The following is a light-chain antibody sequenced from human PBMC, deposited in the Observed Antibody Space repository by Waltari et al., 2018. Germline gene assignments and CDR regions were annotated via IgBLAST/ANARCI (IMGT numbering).Light chain of an antibody. J-gene: IGKJ1*01. CDR3: QHYVTLPAT. CDR1: QTVSRA. V-gene: IGKV3-20*01. CDR2: AAS. Sequence: EIVLTQYPGTLSLSPGERATLSCRASQTVSRALAWYQQKPDQAPRLLIYAASSRATGIPDRFSGGGSGTDFSLTISRLEPEDFAVYYCQHYVTLPATFGQGTKLAF.